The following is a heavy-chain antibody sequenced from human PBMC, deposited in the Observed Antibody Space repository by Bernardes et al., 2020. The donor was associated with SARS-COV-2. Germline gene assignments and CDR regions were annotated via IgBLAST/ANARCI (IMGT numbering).Heavy chain of an antibody. V-gene: IGHV3-15*01. CDR1: GFSFTNVW. Sequence: GALSLSCAVSGFSFTNVWMNWVRQAPGKGLEWVGRIKRQTDGGTAEYAAPAKGRFTISRDDSENTLHLQMSSLKPEDTAVYYCCTGYFDLWGRGTLVSVSS. CDR2: IKRQTDGGTA. J-gene: IGHJ2*01. CDR3: CTGYFDL.